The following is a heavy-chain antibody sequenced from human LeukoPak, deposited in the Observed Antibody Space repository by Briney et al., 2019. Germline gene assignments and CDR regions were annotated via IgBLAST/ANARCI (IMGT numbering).Heavy chain of an antibody. V-gene: IGHV4-31*03. J-gene: IGHJ4*02. Sequence: SQTLSLTRTVSGGSISSGGYYWSWIRQHPGKGLEWIGYIYYSGSTYYNPSLKSRVTISVDTSKNQFSLKLSSVTAADTAVYYCARGEDPVGRGNYFDYWGQGTLVTVSS. CDR3: ARGEDPVGRGNYFDY. CDR2: IYYSGST. CDR1: GGSISSGGYY. D-gene: IGHD3-16*01.